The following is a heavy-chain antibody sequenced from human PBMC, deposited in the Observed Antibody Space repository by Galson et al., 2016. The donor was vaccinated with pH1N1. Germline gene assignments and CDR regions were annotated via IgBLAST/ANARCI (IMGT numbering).Heavy chain of an antibody. D-gene: IGHD2-8*01. Sequence: SVKVSCKASGGTFTPYWMFWMRQAPGQGLEWMGRINPKTAYTTYAEKFRGRVTMTRDTSTGTAYMELNSLTSDDSAVYYCATVRTWCTSDRCPGGDVWGQGTAITVSS. V-gene: IGHV1-2*06. CDR2: INPKTAYT. CDR3: ATVRTWCTSDRCPGGDV. J-gene: IGHJ6*02. CDR1: GGTFTPYW.